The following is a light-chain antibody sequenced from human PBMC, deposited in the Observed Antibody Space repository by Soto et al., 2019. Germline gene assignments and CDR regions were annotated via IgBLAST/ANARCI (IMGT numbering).Light chain of an antibody. Sequence: DIQMTQSPSSLSASVGDRVTITCRASQSISSYLNWYQQKPGKAPKLLIYAASSLQSGVPSRFSGSGSGTDFTLTISSLQPEDFATYYCQQYNSYSEAFGQGTKVDNK. CDR2: AAS. V-gene: IGKV1-39*01. J-gene: IGKJ1*01. CDR3: QQYNSYSEA. CDR1: QSISSY.